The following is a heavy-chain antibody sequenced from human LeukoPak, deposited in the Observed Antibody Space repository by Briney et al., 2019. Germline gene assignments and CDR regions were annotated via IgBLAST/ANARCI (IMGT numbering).Heavy chain of an antibody. CDR3: ARGKGERYSSGWYVGDY. CDR2: IYYTRST. CDR1: GGSISSYY. J-gene: IGHJ4*02. D-gene: IGHD6-19*01. Sequence: SETLSLTCTVSGGSISSYYWSWIRQPPGKGLEWIGYIYYTRSTHYNPSLKSRVTISVDTSKNQFSLKLSSVTAADTAVYYCARGKGERYSSGWYVGDYWGQGTLVTVST. V-gene: IGHV4-59*12.